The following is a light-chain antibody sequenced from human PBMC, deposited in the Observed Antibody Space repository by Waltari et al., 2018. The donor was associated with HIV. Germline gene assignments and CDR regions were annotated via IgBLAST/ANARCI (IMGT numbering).Light chain of an antibody. Sequence: EIVMTQSPATLSVSPGERATLSCRASQSVSTNVAWYQQIPGQAPRLLIYGASTRASGIPVRFSGSGSGTEFTLTISSLQSEDFAVYYCQQYNNWRRTFGGGTKVEIK. CDR3: QQYNNWRRT. CDR2: GAS. CDR1: QSVSTN. J-gene: IGKJ4*01. V-gene: IGKV3-15*01.